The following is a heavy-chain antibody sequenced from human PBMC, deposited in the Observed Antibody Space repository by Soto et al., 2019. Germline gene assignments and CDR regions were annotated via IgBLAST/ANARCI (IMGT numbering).Heavy chain of an antibody. CDR2: IYWDDDK. CDR1: RVSLSTSDQV. J-gene: IGHJ4*02. Sequence: PAQTHPLTHYSPRVSLSTSDQVVDCIAQPPGKALEWLALIYWDDDKRYSPSLKDRLAISKDTSSNQVVLTITNMDPGDTATYFCAHAGDYDLLTFDHWGPGTLVTASS. CDR3: AHAGDYDLLTFDH. D-gene: IGHD4-17*01. V-gene: IGHV2-5*02.